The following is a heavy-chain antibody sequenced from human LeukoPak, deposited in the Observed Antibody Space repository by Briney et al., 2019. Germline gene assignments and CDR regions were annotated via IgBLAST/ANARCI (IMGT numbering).Heavy chain of an antibody. Sequence: GGSLRLSCAASGFTFSSYSMNWVRQAPGKGLEWVSSISSSSSYIYYADSVKGRFTISRDNSKNTLYLQMNSLRAEDTAVYYSAKDRTFDWLPNDYWGQGTLVTVSS. CDR3: AKDRTFDWLPNDY. CDR1: GFTFSSYS. D-gene: IGHD3-9*01. CDR2: ISSSSSYI. J-gene: IGHJ4*02. V-gene: IGHV3-21*04.